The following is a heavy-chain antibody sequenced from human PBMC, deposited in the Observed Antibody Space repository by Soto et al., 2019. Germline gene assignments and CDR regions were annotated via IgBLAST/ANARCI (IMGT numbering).Heavy chain of an antibody. CDR1: GFTFSLYA. D-gene: IGHD3-16*01. CDR3: ARGACREVVWGWFDP. V-gene: IGHV3-23*01. CDR2: ISAGADYP. J-gene: IGHJ5*02. Sequence: DVQLSESGGDLVRPGGSLRLSCAASGFTFSLYAMSWVRQAPGKGLEWVSAISAGADYPYFADPVKGRFTLSRANSKNTLYLQMTSLRVADTAVYYCARGACREVVWGWFDPWGQGTLVTVSS.